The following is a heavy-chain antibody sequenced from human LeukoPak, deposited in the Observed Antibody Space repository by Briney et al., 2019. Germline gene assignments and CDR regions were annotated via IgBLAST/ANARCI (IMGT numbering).Heavy chain of an antibody. CDR1: GYTFTSYG. CDR2: ISAYNGNT. D-gene: IGHD3-3*01. V-gene: IGHV1-18*01. J-gene: IGHJ4*02. CDR3: ARDLTTSYYDFWSGYESFDY. Sequence: ASVKVSCKASGYTFTSYGISWVRQAPGQGLEWMGWISAYNGNTNYAQKLQGRVTMTTDTSTSTAYMELRSLRSDDTAVYYCARDLTTSYYDFWSGYESFDYWGQGTLVTVSS.